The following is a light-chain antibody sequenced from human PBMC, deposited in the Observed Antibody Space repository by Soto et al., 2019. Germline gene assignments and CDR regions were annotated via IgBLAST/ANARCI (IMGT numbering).Light chain of an antibody. Sequence: EIVLTQSPVTLSLSPCEIATLSCRSSQIVSSSYLAWYQQKPGQPPRLLIYGASSRATGIPDRFSGSGSGTDFTLTISRLEPEDFAVFYCQHYDSLPITFGQGTRLEIK. V-gene: IGKV3-20*01. CDR3: QHYDSLPIT. CDR1: QIVSSSY. CDR2: GAS. J-gene: IGKJ5*01.